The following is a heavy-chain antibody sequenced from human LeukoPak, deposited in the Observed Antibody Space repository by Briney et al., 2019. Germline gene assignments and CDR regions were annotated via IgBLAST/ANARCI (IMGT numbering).Heavy chain of an antibody. CDR3: AKDEGHFDY. CDR2: ISPDGTGT. V-gene: IGHV3-23*01. CDR1: GFTFCTYA. Sequence: GGSLRLSCAASGFTFCTYAMSWVRQAPGKGLEWVSAISPDGTGTYYAASVKGRFTISRDNSMNTSFLQMNSLRAEDTAIYYCAKDEGHFDYWGQGTLVTVSS. J-gene: IGHJ4*02.